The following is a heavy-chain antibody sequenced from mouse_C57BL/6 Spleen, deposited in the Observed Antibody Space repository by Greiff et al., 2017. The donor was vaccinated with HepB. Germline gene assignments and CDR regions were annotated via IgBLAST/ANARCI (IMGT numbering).Heavy chain of an antibody. CDR1: GYTFTDYN. V-gene: IGHV1-18*01. D-gene: IGHD1-1*01. CDR3: ARPYYYGSSYPWYFDV. J-gene: IGHJ1*03. CDR2: INPNNGGT. Sequence: DVKLVESGPELVKPGASVKIPCKASGYTFTDYNMDWVKQSHGKSLEWIGDINPNNGGTIYNQKFKGKATLTVDKSSSTAYMELRSLTSEDTAVYYCARPYYYGSSYPWYFDVWGTGTTVTVSS.